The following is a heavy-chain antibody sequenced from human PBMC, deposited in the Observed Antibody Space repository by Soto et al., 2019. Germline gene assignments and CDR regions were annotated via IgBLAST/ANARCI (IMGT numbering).Heavy chain of an antibody. V-gene: IGHV4-39*01. D-gene: IGHD3-3*01. Sequence: QLQLQESGPGLVKPSETLSLTCTVSGGSISSSSYYWGWIRQPPGKGLEWIGSIYYSGSTYYNPSLKSRVTISVDTFKNQFSLKLSSVTAADTAVYYCARGGTIFGVVIIQGWFDPWGQGTLVTVSS. J-gene: IGHJ5*02. CDR1: GGSISSSSYY. CDR2: IYYSGST. CDR3: ARGGTIFGVVIIQGWFDP.